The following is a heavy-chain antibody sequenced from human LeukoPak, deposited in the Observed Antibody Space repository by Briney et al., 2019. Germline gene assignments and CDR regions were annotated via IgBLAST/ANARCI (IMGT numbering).Heavy chain of an antibody. V-gene: IGHV3-74*01. CDR3: ANTKSSFYAFDI. CDR1: GFTFSSYW. CDR2: INTDGSST. D-gene: IGHD1-26*01. J-gene: IGHJ3*02. Sequence: GGSLRLSCAASGFTFSSYWMHWVRQAPGKGLVWVSRINTDGSSTSYADSVKGRFTIPRDNAKNTLYLQMNSLRAEDTAVYYCANTKSSFYAFDIWGQGTMVTVSS.